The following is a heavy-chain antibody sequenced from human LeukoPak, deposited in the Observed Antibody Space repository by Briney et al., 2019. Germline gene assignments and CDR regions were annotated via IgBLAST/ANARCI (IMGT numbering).Heavy chain of an antibody. CDR2: FDVIDAKT. V-gene: IGHV1-24*01. D-gene: IGHD5-18*01. J-gene: IGHJ4*02. CDR1: GSSLTELS. CDR3: AAGRPYSLLDY. Sequence: ASVKVSCTVSGSSLTELSLYWVRQAPGKGLEWMGGFDVIDAKTFYAQKFQGRVTMTEDSSTDTAYMELSSLRSDDTAFYYCAAGRPYSLLDYWGQGTLLTVSP.